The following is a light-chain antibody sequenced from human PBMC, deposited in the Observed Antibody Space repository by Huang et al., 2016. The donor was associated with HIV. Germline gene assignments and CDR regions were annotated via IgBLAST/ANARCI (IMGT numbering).Light chain of an antibody. J-gene: IGKJ1*01. CDR2: SAS. CDR1: QDIGND. CDR3: LQDYVYPWT. V-gene: IGKV1-6*01. Sequence: AIQMTQYPASLSASVGDRVTITCRASQDIGNDLGWYQQRLGKAPKLLVSSASHLQSGVPSRFTGSGSATHFTLTISGLQPEDFATYYCLQDYVYPWTFGQGTKVEI.